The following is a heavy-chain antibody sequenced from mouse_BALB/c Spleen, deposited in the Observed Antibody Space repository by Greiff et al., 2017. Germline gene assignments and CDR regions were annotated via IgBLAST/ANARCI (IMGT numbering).Heavy chain of an antibody. Sequence: QVQLQQSGPELVRPGESVKISCKGSGYTFTDYAMHWVKQSHAKSLEWIGVISIYYDNTNYNQKFKGKATMTVDKSSSTAYMELARLTSEDSAIYYCARAFTTVVAPDYWGQGTTLTVSS. V-gene: IGHV1-67*01. CDR1: GYTFTDYA. CDR3: ARAFTTVVAPDY. D-gene: IGHD1-1*01. CDR2: ISIYYDNT. J-gene: IGHJ2*01.